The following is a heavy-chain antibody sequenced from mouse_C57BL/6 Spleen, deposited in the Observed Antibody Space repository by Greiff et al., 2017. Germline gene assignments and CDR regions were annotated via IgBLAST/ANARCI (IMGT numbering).Heavy chain of an antibody. CDR3: ASSGTGTSFDY. D-gene: IGHD4-1*01. Sequence: QVQLQQSGAELVKPGASVKISCKASGYAFSSYWMNWVKQRPGKGLEWIGQFYPGDGDTNYNGKFKGKATLTADKSSSTAYMQLSSLTSEDSAVYVCASSGTGTSFDYWGQGTTLTVSS. CDR2: FYPGDGDT. CDR1: GYAFSSYW. V-gene: IGHV1-80*01. J-gene: IGHJ2*01.